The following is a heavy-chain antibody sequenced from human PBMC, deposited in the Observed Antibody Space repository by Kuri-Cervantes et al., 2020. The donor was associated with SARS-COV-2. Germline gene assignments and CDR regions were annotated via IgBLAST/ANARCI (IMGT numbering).Heavy chain of an antibody. D-gene: IGHD2-2*02. V-gene: IGHV4-34*01. CDR1: GGSFSGYY. CDR2: INHSGST. CDR3: ARVGAGVCSSASCYSRAFDY. Sequence: SQALSLTCAVFGGSFSGYYWSWIRQPPGKGLEWIGEINHSGSTNYNPSLKTRVTLSVNTSKNQFSLKLSSVTAADTAVYYCARVGAGVCSSASCYSRAFDYWGQGTLVTVSS. J-gene: IGHJ4*02.